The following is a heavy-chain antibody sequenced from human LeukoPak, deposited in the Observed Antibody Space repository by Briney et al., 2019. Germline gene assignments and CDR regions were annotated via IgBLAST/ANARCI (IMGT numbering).Heavy chain of an antibody. D-gene: IGHD1-26*01. Sequence: SETLSLTCTVSGGSISSSSYYWGWIRQPPGKGLEWIGSIYYSGSTYYNPSLKSRVTISVDTSKNQFSLKLSSVTAADTAVYYCASGRYYAFDIWGQGTMVTVSS. CDR3: ASGRYYAFDI. CDR1: GGSISSSSYY. V-gene: IGHV4-39*01. CDR2: IYYSGST. J-gene: IGHJ3*02.